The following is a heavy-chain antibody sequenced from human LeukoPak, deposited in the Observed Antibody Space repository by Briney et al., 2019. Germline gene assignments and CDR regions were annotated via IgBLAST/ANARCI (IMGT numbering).Heavy chain of an antibody. CDR2: IGYDGSDQ. Sequence: GGSLRLSCVASGFTFSSHGMHWLRQAPGQGLAGVSVIGYDGSDQDYADSVKGRFTISRDNSKNMVYLQMNSLRAEDTAVYYCAKERGFGSGSYLEYFQHWGQGTLVTVSS. CDR3: AKERGFGSGSYLEYFQH. CDR1: GFTFSSHG. J-gene: IGHJ1*01. V-gene: IGHV3-30*18. D-gene: IGHD3-10*01.